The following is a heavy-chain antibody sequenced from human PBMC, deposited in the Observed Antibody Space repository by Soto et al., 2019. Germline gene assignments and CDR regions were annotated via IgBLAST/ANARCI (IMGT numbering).Heavy chain of an antibody. CDR3: TTEDPSWLRVLEY. J-gene: IGHJ4*02. CDR1: GGSIRTDY. CDR2: IKTRIDSATT. Sequence: VQLQESGPGLVKPSETLSLTCTVSGGSIRTDYWSWFRQFPGKGLEWVGRIKTRIDSATTDYAAHVKGRINIARDDSKNTLHLKMDSLKTEETAVYYCTTEDPSWLRVLEYWGQGTLVTVSS. D-gene: IGHD5-12*01. V-gene: IGHV3-15*01.